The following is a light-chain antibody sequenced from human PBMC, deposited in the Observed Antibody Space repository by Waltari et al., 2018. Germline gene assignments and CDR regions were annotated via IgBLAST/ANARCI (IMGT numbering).Light chain of an antibody. J-gene: IGLJ3*02. CDR2: VNSDGSH. V-gene: IGLV4-69*01. CDR1: SGHSSNV. Sequence: QLVLTQSPSASASLGASVKLTCTLSSGHSSNVIAWRQEQPGKGPRYLMKVNSDGSHSKGDEIPDRFSGSSSGAERYPTISSLQSEDEADYYCQTGGHGTWVFGGGTKLTVL. CDR3: QTGGHGTWV.